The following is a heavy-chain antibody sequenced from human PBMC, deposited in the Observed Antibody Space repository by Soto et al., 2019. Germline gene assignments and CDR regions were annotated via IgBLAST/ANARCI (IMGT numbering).Heavy chain of an antibody. CDR2: ISYDEDNI. Sequence: QVQLVESGGGVVQPGTSLRLACVASGFTFSNYGMHWVRQAPGEGLEWVAVISYDEDNIYYADSVKGRFTISRDNSKNTLYLQMNSLRPEDTAVHFCARSGTTVTTFWYFDLWGRGTLVTVS. V-gene: IGHV3-30*03. D-gene: IGHD4-17*01. J-gene: IGHJ2*01. CDR1: GFTFSNYG. CDR3: ARSGTTVTTFWYFDL.